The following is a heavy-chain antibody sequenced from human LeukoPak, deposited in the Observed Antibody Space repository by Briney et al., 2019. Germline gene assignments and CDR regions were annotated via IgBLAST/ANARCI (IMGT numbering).Heavy chain of an antibody. V-gene: IGHV3-66*01. Sequence: GGSLRLSCAASGLTVSRNYMTWVRQAPGKGLEWVSTIYSSGTTYYADSVKGRFAISRDSSKNTLYLQMNSLRVDDTAVCYCARGYCGGDCPRDDDAFDIWGQGTAATVSS. CDR2: IYSSGTT. D-gene: IGHD2-21*02. CDR3: ARGYCGGDCPRDDDAFDI. CDR1: GLTVSRNY. J-gene: IGHJ3*02.